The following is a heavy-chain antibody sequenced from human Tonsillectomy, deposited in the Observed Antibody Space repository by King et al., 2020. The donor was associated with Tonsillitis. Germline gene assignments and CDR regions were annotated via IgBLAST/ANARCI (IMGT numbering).Heavy chain of an antibody. CDR2: ISYDGSNK. CDR1: GFTFSSYA. D-gene: IGHD3-10*01. V-gene: IGHV3-30-3*01. CDR3: ARDQNYFGSGSRPYFDY. J-gene: IGHJ4*02. Sequence: VQLVESGGGVVQPGRSLRLSCAASGFTFSSYAMHWVRQAPGKGLEWVALISYDGSNKYHADSVKGRFTISRDNSKNTLYLQMNSLRAEDTAVYYCARDQNYFGSGSRPYFDYWGQGTRVTVSS.